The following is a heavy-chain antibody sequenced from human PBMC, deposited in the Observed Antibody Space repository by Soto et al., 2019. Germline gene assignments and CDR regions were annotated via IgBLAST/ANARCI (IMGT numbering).Heavy chain of an antibody. Sequence: EVQLVQSGAEVKKPGESLKISCKGSGYSFTSYWIGWVRQMPGKGLEWMGIIYPGDSNTRYSPSLQGQVTISVDKSISTAYLQWSSLKATDTAMYYCARHAYDFRSGHPNPRYYYGMDVWGQGTTVTVSS. CDR2: IYPGDSNT. CDR3: ARHAYDFRSGHPNPRYYYGMDV. J-gene: IGHJ6*02. D-gene: IGHD3-3*01. V-gene: IGHV5-51*01. CDR1: GYSFTSYW.